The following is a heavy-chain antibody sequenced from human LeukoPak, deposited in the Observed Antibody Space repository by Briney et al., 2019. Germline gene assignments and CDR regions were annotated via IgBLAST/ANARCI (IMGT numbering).Heavy chain of an antibody. J-gene: IGHJ4*02. D-gene: IGHD6-19*01. CDR3: ARDPFPGYSSGWYRVDY. V-gene: IGHV3-21*01. Sequence: KPGGSLRLSCAASGFTFSSYSMNWVRQAPGKGLEWVPSTSSSSSYIYYADSVKGRFTISRDNAKNSLYLQMNSLRAEDTAVYYCARDPFPGYSSGWYRVDYWGQGTLVTVSS. CDR2: TSSSSSYI. CDR1: GFTFSSYS.